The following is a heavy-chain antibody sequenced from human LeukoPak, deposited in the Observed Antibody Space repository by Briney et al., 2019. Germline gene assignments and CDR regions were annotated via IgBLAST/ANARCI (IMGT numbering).Heavy chain of an antibody. J-gene: IGHJ3*02. Sequence: GGSLRLSCAASGFTFSSYGMHWVRQAPGKGLEWVAYIRYDGSNKYYGDSVKGRFTISRDNSKNTLYLQINSLRAEDTAVYYCTKDWAGLSGYGLAFDIGGQGTMVTVSS. CDR2: IRYDGSNK. CDR3: TKDWAGLSGYGLAFDI. D-gene: IGHD3-9*01. CDR1: GFTFSSYG. V-gene: IGHV3-30*02.